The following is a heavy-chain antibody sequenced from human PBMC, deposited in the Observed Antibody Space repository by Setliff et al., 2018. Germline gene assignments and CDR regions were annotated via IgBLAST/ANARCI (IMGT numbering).Heavy chain of an antibody. J-gene: IGHJ4*02. CDR2: ISAYTGKA. V-gene: IGHV1-18*01. Sequence: ASVKVSCKASDYAFVSYGLSWMRQAPGQGLEWLGWISAYTGKADYAHNFQDRLTMTTDTSTNTAYMELRSLTSDDTAVYFCARGLLDIVATMVDYWGQGTLVTVSS. D-gene: IGHD5-12*01. CDR3: ARGLLDIVATMVDY. CDR1: DYAFVSYG.